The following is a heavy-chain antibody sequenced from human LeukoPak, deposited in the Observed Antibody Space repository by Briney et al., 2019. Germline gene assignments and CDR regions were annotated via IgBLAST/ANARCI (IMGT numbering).Heavy chain of an antibody. CDR1: GFTFDDYG. D-gene: IGHD3-9*01. CDR2: INWNGGST. J-gene: IGHJ5*02. V-gene: IGHV3-20*01. Sequence: GGSLRLSCAASGFTFDDYGTSWVRQAPGKGLEWVSGINWNGGSTGYADSVKGRFTISRDNAKNSLYLQMNSLRAEDTALYHCARDGYDILTGSQGWFDPWGQGTLVTVSS. CDR3: ARDGYDILTGSQGWFDP.